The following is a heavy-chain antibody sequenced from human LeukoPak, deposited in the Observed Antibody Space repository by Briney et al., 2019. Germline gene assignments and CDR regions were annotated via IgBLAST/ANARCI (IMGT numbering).Heavy chain of an antibody. V-gene: IGHV3-53*01. D-gene: IGHD1-14*01. Sequence: GGSLRLSCAASGFTVITNDMTWVRQAPGKGLEWVSVLYSDGNTKYAASVQGRFTISRDNSKNTLYLEMNSLSPDDTGVYYCARGVEPLAANTLAYWGQGTLVTVSS. CDR2: LYSDGNT. CDR1: GFTVITND. CDR3: ARGVEPLAANTLAY. J-gene: IGHJ4*02.